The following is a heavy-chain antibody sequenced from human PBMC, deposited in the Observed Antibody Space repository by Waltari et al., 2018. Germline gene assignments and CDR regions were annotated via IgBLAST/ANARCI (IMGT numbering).Heavy chain of an antibody. V-gene: IGHV1-46*01. CDR1: GYTFTSYY. CDR3: ARLGITMTPDY. J-gene: IGHJ4*02. Sequence: QVQLVQSGAELKKPGASVKLSCKASGYTFTSYYIQWVRQAPGQGLEWMGVMNSGGETTNYAQKFQCRVTMTRDTSTSTVYMELSSLRSEDTAVYYCARLGITMTPDYWGQGTLVTVSS. CDR2: MNSGGETT.